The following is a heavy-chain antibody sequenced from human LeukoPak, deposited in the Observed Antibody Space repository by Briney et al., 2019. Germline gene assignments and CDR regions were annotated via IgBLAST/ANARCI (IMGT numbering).Heavy chain of an antibody. V-gene: IGHV4-39*01. CDR3: ARPSSSWYNWFDP. J-gene: IGHJ5*02. Sequence: SETLSLTCTVSGGSISSSSYYWGWIRQPPGKGLEWIGSIYYSGSTYYNSSLKSRVTISVDTSKNQFSLKLSSVTAADTAVYYCARPSSSWYNWFDPWGQGTLVTVSS. D-gene: IGHD6-13*01. CDR1: GGSISSSSYY. CDR2: IYYSGST.